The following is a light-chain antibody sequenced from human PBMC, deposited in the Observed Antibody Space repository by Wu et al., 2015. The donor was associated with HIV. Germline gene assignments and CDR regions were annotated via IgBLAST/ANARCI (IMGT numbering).Light chain of an antibody. Sequence: EIVLTQSPATLSLSPGERVNLSCRASQSVSTYLAWYQQKPGQAPRLLIYDASKRAPGIPARFSGSGSGTDFTLAISRLEPEDFAVYYCQQYGSFSLTFGGGTKVEI. CDR2: DAS. V-gene: IGKV3-11*01. CDR3: QQYGSFSLT. CDR1: QSVSTY. J-gene: IGKJ4*01.